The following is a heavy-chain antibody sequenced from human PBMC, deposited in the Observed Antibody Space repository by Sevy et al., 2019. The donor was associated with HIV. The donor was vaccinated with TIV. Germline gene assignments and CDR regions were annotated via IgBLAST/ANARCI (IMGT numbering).Heavy chain of an antibody. V-gene: IGHV3-30*04. D-gene: IGHD3-16*01. CDR3: ARGPGGGYYFDY. J-gene: IGHJ4*02. CDR2: ISYDGSNK. CDR1: GFTFSSYA. Sequence: GGSLRLSCAASGFTFSSYAMHWVRQAPGKGLEWVAVISYDGSNKYYADSVKGRFTFSRDNSKNTLYLQMNSLRAEDTAVYYCARGPGGGYYFDYWGQGTLVTVSS.